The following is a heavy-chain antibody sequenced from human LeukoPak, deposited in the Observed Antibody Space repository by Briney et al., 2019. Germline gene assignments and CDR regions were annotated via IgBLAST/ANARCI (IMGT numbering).Heavy chain of an antibody. D-gene: IGHD2-2*01. CDR2: INARGDT. V-gene: IGHV4-34*01. CDR1: GLSFNDYY. Sequence: PSETLSLTCAVYGLSFNDYYWNWVRQPPGKGLEWIGEINARGDTNYNPSLKSRVTISVDSSKNQFSLTLTSMIAADTAIYYCARGQVPAARGYNWFDPWGQGTLVTVSS. CDR3: ARGQVPAARGYNWFDP. J-gene: IGHJ5*02.